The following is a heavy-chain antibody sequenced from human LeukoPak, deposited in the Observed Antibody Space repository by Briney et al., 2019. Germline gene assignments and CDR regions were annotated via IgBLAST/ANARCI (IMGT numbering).Heavy chain of an antibody. CDR2: ISSSTTYT. D-gene: IGHD1-7*01. V-gene: IGHV3-21*01. Sequence: GGSLRLSCAASGFTFSGYTMNWVRQAPGKGLEWVSFISSSTTYTYYADSVKGRFTISRDNAKNSLYLQMNSLRAEDTAVYYCARSNYDTDAFDIWGQGTMVTVSS. CDR1: GFTFSGYT. CDR3: ARSNYDTDAFDI. J-gene: IGHJ3*02.